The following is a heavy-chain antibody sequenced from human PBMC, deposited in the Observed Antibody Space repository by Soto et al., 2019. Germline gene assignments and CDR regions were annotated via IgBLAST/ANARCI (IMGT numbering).Heavy chain of an antibody. CDR3: TRDQHWNTPDN. CDR1: GFIFSDHY. Sequence: SGGSLRLSCAASGFIFSDHYMNWVRQAPGRGLEWVSSISSSSSYIYYADSVKGRFTISRGNAKNSLYLQMNSLRAEDTAVYYCTRDQHWNTPDNWGQGTLVTVSS. CDR2: ISSSSSYI. J-gene: IGHJ4*02. D-gene: IGHD1-1*01. V-gene: IGHV3-21*01.